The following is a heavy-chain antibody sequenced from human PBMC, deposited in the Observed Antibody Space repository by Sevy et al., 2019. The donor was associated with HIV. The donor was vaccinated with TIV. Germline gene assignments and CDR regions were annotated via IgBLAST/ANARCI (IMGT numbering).Heavy chain of an antibody. CDR3: ARDLGEQWLVGWFDP. Sequence: ASVKVSCKASRYTFTGYYMHWVRQAPGQGLEWMGWINPNSGGTNYAQKFQGRVTMTRDTSISTAYMELSRLRSDDTAVYYCARDLGEQWLVGWFDPWGQGTLVTVSS. CDR1: RYTFTGYY. CDR2: INPNSGGT. V-gene: IGHV1-2*02. D-gene: IGHD6-19*01. J-gene: IGHJ5*02.